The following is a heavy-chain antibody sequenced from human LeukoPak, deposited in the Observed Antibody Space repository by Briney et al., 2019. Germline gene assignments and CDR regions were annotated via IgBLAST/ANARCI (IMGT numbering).Heavy chain of an antibody. CDR3: ARSSGCVEMATTFDY. V-gene: IGHV5-51*01. CDR2: IYPGDSDT. D-gene: IGHD5-24*01. J-gene: IGHJ4*02. Sequence: GESLNISCTGSGYSFTSYWIGWVRQLPGKGLEWMGIIYPGDSDTRYSPSFQGQVTISADKSISTAYQQWSSLKASDTAMYYCARSSGCVEMATTFDYWGQGTLVTVSS. CDR1: GYSFTSYW.